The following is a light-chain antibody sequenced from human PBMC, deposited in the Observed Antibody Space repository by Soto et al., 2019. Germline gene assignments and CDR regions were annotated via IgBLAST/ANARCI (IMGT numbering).Light chain of an antibody. J-gene: IGKJ5*01. Sequence: EIVLTQSPATLSLSPGERATLSCRASQSVTNYLAWYQQKAGQAPRLLIYETIHRATVITARFLGSVSGTDYTLTLGSLEPEDCAVYYCQHRRHWRLTFGQGTGLEIK. CDR2: ETI. V-gene: IGKV3-11*01. CDR3: QHRRHWRLT. CDR1: QSVTNY.